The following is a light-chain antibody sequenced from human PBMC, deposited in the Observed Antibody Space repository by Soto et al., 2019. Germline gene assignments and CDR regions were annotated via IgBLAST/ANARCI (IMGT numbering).Light chain of an antibody. J-gene: IGKJ2*01. V-gene: IGKV1-5*03. CDR1: QSINSW. Sequence: DIQMTQSPSTLSASVGDRVTITCRASQSINSWLAWYQQKPGKAPKLLIYRASSLESGVPSRFSGSGSGTEFTLTISSLQPDDFATSSCQQYNHYSTFGQGTKLEIK. CDR2: RAS. CDR3: QQYNHYST.